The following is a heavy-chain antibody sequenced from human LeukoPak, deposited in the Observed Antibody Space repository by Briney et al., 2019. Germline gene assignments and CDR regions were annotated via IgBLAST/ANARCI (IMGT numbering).Heavy chain of an antibody. V-gene: IGHV4-59*11. Sequence: SETLSLTCTVSGGSLSSHYWSWIPLPPGKGLEWIGYIYYSGSTNYNPSLSNRVTISVDTSKNQFSLRLSSVTAADTAVYYCARDRTGNNWFDPWGQGTLVTVSS. CDR3: ARDRTGNNWFDP. CDR1: GGSLSSHY. CDR2: IYYSGST. D-gene: IGHD1-1*01. J-gene: IGHJ5*01.